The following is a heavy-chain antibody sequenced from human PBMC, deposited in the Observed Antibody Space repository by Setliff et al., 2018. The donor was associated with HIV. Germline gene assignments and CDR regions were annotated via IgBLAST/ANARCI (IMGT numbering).Heavy chain of an antibody. Sequence: SETLSLTCNVSGGSISSGRYFWSWIRQPPGGGLEWIGYIYSTGNTYYNPSLKSRVSISLDTSENQFSLNLTSVTVADTAVYYCARGGRKDLTDNWGQGSLVTVPS. V-gene: IGHV4-31*03. D-gene: IGHD2-21*02. CDR1: GGSISSGRYF. J-gene: IGHJ4*02. CDR3: ARGGRKDLTDN. CDR2: IYSTGNT.